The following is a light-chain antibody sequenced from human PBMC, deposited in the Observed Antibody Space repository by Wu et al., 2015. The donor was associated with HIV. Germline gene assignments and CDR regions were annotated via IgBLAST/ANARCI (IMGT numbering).Light chain of an antibody. V-gene: IGKV3-11*01. J-gene: IGKJ2*01. CDR3: QQRSNWPPYT. Sequence: ENVLTQSPGTLSLSPGERATLSCRASQSVSTYLAWYQQKPGQAPRLLIYDASNRATGIPARFSGSGSGTDFTLTISSLEPEDFAVYYCQQRSNWPPYTFGQGTKLEIK. CDR1: QSVSTY. CDR2: DAS.